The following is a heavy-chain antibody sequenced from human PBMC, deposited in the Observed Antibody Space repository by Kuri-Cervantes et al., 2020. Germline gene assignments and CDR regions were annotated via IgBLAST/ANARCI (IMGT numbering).Heavy chain of an antibody. Sequence: GSLRLSCTVSGGSISSSSYYWGWIRQPPGKGLEWIGSIYYSGSTYYNPSLKSRVTISVDTSKNQFSLKLSSVTAADTAVYYCARAIVATITVGYFDYWGQGTLVTVSS. D-gene: IGHD5-12*01. V-gene: IGHV4-39*07. CDR1: GGSISSSSYY. CDR2: IYYSGST. CDR3: ARAIVATITVGYFDY. J-gene: IGHJ4*02.